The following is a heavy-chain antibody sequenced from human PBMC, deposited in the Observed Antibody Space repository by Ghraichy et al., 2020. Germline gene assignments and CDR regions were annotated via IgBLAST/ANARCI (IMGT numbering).Heavy chain of an antibody. CDR3: AKNKGSGWMYYFDY. D-gene: IGHD6-19*01. CDR1: GFTFSSTA. Sequence: GGSLRLSCAASGFTFSSTAVSWVRQAPGRGLQWVSAIGGSGGTTYYADSVKGRFTISRDNSKNTLYLQMNSLRAEDTAVYYCAKNKGSGWMYYFDYWGQGTLVTVSS. CDR2: IGGSGGTT. J-gene: IGHJ4*02. V-gene: IGHV3-23*01.